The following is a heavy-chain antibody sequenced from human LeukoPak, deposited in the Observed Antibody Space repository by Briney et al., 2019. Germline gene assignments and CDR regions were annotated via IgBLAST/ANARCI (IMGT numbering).Heavy chain of an antibody. D-gene: IGHD1-14*01. J-gene: IGHJ4*02. CDR3: ATTEHHLQRTPGDY. CDR1: GGSITLSDYY. Sequence: PSETLSLTCTVSGGSITLSDYYWGWIRLPPGKGLEWIGTISHSGTTYYNPSLQSRVSISVDKSKNQFSLNVKSVTAADTAVYYCATTEHHLQRTPGDYWCPGTLVTVSS. CDR2: ISHSGTT. V-gene: IGHV4-39*01.